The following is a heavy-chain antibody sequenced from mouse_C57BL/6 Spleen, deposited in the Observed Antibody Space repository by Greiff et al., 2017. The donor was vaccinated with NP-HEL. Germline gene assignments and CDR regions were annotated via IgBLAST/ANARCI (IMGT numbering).Heavy chain of an antibody. V-gene: IGHV1-81*01. CDR3: ARNSWFAY. J-gene: IGHJ3*01. CDR2: IYPRSGNT. CDR1: GYTFTSYG. Sequence: VKLVESGAELARPGASVKLSCKASGYTFTSYGISWVKQRTGQGLEWIGEIYPRSGNTYYNEKFKGKATLTADKSSSTAYMELRSLTSEDSAVYFCARNSWFAYWGQGTLVTVSA.